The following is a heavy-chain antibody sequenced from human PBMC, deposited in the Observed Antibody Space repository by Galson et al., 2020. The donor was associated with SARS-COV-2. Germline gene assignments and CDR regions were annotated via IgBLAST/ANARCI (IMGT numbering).Heavy chain of an antibody. CDR3: AKEPPRRYYGSGLPH. J-gene: IGHJ4*02. D-gene: IGHD3-10*01. CDR1: GFIFSSYG. Sequence: GGSLRLSCATSGFIFSSYGVYWVRQAPGKGLEWVAFLRADGSNKYYADSVEGRFTVSRDTSKNTVYLQMDSLRVEDTAVYYCAKEPPRRYYGSGLPHWGQGTLVIVSS. CDR2: LRADGSNK. V-gene: IGHV3-30*02.